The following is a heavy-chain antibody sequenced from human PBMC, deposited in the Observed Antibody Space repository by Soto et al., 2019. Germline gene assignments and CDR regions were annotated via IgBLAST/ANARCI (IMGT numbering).Heavy chain of an antibody. CDR3: AKTRPSVEKTGDYVQN. Sequence: GGSLRLSCAASGFTFGIYAMSWVRQAPGKGLEWVSGISGSGGSTLYADSVKGRFTISRDNSKNTLFLQMSSLRAEDTAVYYCAKTRPSVEKTGDYVQNWGQGTLVTVSS. J-gene: IGHJ4*02. D-gene: IGHD4-17*01. V-gene: IGHV3-23*01. CDR2: ISGSGGST. CDR1: GFTFGIYA.